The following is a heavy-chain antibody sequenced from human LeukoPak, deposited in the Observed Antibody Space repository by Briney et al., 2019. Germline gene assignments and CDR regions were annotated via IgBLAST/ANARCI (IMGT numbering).Heavy chain of an antibody. V-gene: IGHV4-4*07. D-gene: IGHD5-18*01. CDR2: IYTSGTI. CDR1: GGSISSYY. J-gene: IGHJ4*02. Sequence: SETLSLTCTVSGGSISSYYWSWIRQPAGTALEWIGRIYTSGTITYNPSLKSRVTISVDTSKNQFSLKLSSVTAADTAVYYCARIRQGYSYGLDYWGQGTLVTVSS. CDR3: ARIRQGYSYGLDY.